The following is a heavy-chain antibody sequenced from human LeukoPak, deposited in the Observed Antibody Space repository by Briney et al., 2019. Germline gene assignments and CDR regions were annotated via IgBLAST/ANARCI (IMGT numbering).Heavy chain of an antibody. D-gene: IGHD2-15*01. V-gene: IGHV3-30*03. CDR2: ISYDGSNK. CDR1: GFTFSSYG. J-gene: IGHJ5*02. Sequence: GGSLRLSCAASGFTFSSYGMHWVRQAPGKGLEWVAVISYDGSNKYYADSVKGRFTISRDNSKNTLYLQMNSLRAEDTAVYYCSRDLWPVAPHWFDPWGQGSLVTVSS. CDR3: SRDLWPVAPHWFDP.